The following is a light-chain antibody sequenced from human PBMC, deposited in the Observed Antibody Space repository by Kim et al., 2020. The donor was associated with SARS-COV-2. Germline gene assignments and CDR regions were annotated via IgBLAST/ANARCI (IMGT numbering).Light chain of an antibody. J-gene: IGKJ2*01. CDR1: QSLLYRSNNKDY. Sequence: DIVMTQSPDSLAVSLGERATINCKSSQSLLYRSNNKDYLAWYQQRPGQPPKLLIYWASTRESGVPERFSGSGSGTDFTLTISSLQAEDVAVYYCQQYYTTPHTFGQGTKLEI. CDR2: WAS. V-gene: IGKV4-1*01. CDR3: QQYYTTPHT.